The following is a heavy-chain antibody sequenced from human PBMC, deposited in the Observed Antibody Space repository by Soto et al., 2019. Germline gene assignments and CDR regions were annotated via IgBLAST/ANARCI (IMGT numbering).Heavy chain of an antibody. D-gene: IGHD3-10*01. CDR1: GFTFSSYS. Sequence: GGSLRLSCAASGFTFSSYSMNWVRQAPGKGLEWVSSISSSSSYIYYADSVKGRFTISRDNAKNSLYLQMNSLRAEDTAVYYCARVKYYGSGTNDAFDIWGQGTMVTVSS. J-gene: IGHJ3*02. CDR3: ARVKYYGSGTNDAFDI. CDR2: ISSSSSYI. V-gene: IGHV3-21*01.